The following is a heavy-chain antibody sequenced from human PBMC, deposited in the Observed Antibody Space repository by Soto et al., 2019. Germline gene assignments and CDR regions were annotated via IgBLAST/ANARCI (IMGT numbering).Heavy chain of an antibody. V-gene: IGHV3-21*01. CDR2: ISSSSSYI. CDR1: GFTFSSYS. CDR3: ARGGVYCSGGSCGPSFDY. Sequence: EVQLVESGGGLVKPGGSLRLSCAASGFTFSSYSMNWVRQAPGKGLEWVSSISSSSSYIYYADSVKGRFTISRDNAKNSLYLQMNSLRAEDTAVYYCARGGVYCSGGSCGPSFDYWGQGTLVTVSS. D-gene: IGHD2-15*01. J-gene: IGHJ4*02.